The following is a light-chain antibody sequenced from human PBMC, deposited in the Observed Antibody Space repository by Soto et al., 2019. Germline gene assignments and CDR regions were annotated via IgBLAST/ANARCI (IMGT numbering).Light chain of an antibody. V-gene: IGLV2-18*02. CDR1: SSDVGSYNR. J-gene: IGLJ1*01. Sequence: QSALTQPPSVSGSPGQSVTISCTGTSSDVGSYNRVSWYQQPPGTAPKLMIYEVNNRPSGVPDRFSGSKSGNTASLTITWVQAEDEADYYCNSYTSSNTYVFGTGTKVTVL. CDR3: NSYTSSNTYV. CDR2: EVN.